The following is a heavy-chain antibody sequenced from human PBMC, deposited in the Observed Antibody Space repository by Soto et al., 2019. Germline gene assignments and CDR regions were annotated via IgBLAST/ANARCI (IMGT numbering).Heavy chain of an antibody. V-gene: IGHV1-58*02. J-gene: IGHJ3*02. CDR2: IVVGSGNT. CDR1: GGTFSSYA. CDR3: AAATGRLWFRERHDAFDI. D-gene: IGHD3-10*01. Sequence: SVKVSCKASGGTFSSYAISWVRQAPGQGLEWIGWIVVGSGNTNYAQKFQERVTITRDMSTSTAYMELSSLRSEDTAVYYCAAATGRLWFRERHDAFDIWGQGTMVTVSS.